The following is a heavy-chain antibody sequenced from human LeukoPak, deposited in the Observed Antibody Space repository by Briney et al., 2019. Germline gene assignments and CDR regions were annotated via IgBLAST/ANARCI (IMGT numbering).Heavy chain of an antibody. V-gene: IGHV1-69*04. CDR3: ARSTRDIVVVVAATGPVGAFDI. J-gene: IGHJ3*02. D-gene: IGHD2-15*01. Sequence: ASVKVSCKASGGTFSSYAISWVRQAPGQGLEWMGRIIPILGIANYAQKFQGRVTITADKSTSTAYMELSSLRSEDTAVYYCARSTRDIVVVVAATGPVGAFDIWGQGTMVTVSS. CDR2: IIPILGIA. CDR1: GGTFSSYA.